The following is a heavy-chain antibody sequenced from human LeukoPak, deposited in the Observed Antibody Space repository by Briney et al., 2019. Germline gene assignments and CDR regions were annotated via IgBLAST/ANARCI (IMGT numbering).Heavy chain of an antibody. V-gene: IGHV3-53*01. J-gene: IGHJ5*02. CDR2: IYSGGST. CDR1: GFNVSNNY. Sequence: GGSLRLSCAASGFNVSNNYMSWVRQAPGKGLEWVSVIYSGGSTYYADSVKGRFTISRDNSKNMVYLQMNSLRAEDTAAYYCTRHDWFDPWGQGTLVTVSS. D-gene: IGHD6-6*01. CDR3: TRHDWFDP.